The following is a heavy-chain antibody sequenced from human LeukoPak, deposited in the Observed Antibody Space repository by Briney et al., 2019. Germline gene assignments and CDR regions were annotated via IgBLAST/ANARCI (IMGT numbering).Heavy chain of an antibody. CDR3: AKVGSYGLVHYFDY. CDR1: GFTFTNYA. CDR2: ISGSGGTT. V-gene: IGHV3-23*01. D-gene: IGHD5-18*01. J-gene: IGHJ4*02. Sequence: GGSLRLSCAASGFTFTNYAMGWVRQAPGKGLEWVSGISGSGGTTYYADSVKGRFTISRDNSKNTLYLQMNSLRAEDTAVYYCAKVGSYGLVHYFDYWGQGTLVTVSS.